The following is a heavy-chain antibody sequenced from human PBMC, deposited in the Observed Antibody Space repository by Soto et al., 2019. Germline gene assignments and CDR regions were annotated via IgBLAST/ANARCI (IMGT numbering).Heavy chain of an antibody. CDR2: IIPILGTT. Sequence: QVQLVQSGAEVKKPGSSVKVSCNPSGGTFSSYGISWVRQGPGQGLQWMGGIIPILGTTTYAEKFQGRLTITADEXXXXXXXXXXXXXXXXXAXXXXXXXRGGVGSAWGQGTLVTVSS. J-gene: IGHJ5*02. V-gene: IGHV1-69*11. D-gene: IGHD3-10*01. CDR1: GGTFSSYG. CDR3: XXXRGGVGSA.